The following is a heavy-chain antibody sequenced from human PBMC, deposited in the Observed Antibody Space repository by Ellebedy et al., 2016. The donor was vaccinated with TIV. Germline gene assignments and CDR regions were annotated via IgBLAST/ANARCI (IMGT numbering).Heavy chain of an antibody. CDR1: GGSISSYY. D-gene: IGHD3-10*01. CDR3: ARVTYRGNYFYYGMDV. CDR2: IYYSGST. J-gene: IGHJ6*02. V-gene: IGHV4-59*12. Sequence: SETLSLTCTVSGGSISSYYWSWIRQPPGKGLEWIGYIYYSGSTNYNPSLKSRVTMSVDTSKNQFSLNLTSVTAADTAVYYCARVTYRGNYFYYGMDVWGQGTTVTVSS.